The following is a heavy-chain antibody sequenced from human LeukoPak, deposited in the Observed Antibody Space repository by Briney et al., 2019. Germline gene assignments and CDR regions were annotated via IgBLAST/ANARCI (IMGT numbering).Heavy chain of an antibody. Sequence: PGGSLRLSCAASGFTFSSYAMSWVRQAPGKGLEWVAAVSGSGGSTYYAGSVKGRFTISRDNSKNTLYLQMNSLRAEDTAVYYCAREGYNWSHFDYWGQGTLVTVSS. CDR2: VSGSGGST. CDR1: GFTFSSYA. J-gene: IGHJ4*02. V-gene: IGHV3-23*01. D-gene: IGHD1-20*01. CDR3: AREGYNWSHFDY.